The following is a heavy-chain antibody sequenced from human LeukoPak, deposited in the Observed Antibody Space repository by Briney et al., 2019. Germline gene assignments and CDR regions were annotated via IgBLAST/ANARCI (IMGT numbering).Heavy chain of an antibody. V-gene: IGHV3-15*01. J-gene: IGHJ4*02. CDR3: TTGRLDY. CDR2: IKSKTDGGTT. CDR1: GFTFNNYA. Sequence: GGSLRLSCAASGFTFNNYAMSWVRQAPGKGLEWVGRIKSKTDGGTTDYPAPVKGRFTISRNDSKNTVYLEMSSLKIEDTAVYFCTTGRLDYWGQGTLVTVSS.